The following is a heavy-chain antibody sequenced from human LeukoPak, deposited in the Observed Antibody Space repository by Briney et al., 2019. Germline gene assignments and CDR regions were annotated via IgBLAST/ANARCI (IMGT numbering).Heavy chain of an antibody. CDR2: IWYDGSNK. CDR1: GFTFGSYG. J-gene: IGHJ4*02. Sequence: PGGSLRLSCAASGFTFGSYGMHWVRQAPGKGLEWVAVIWYDGSNKYYADSVKGRFTISRDNSKNTLYLQMNSLRAEDTAVYYCARGGYYDILTGYYDYWGQGTLVTVSS. V-gene: IGHV3-33*01. CDR3: ARGGYYDILTGYYDY. D-gene: IGHD3-9*01.